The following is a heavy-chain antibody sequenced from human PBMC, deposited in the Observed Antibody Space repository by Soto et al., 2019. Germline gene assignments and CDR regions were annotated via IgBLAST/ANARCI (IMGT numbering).Heavy chain of an antibody. V-gene: IGHV4-34*01. CDR1: GGSFSGYY. Sequence: SETLSLTCAVYGGSFSGYYWSWIRQPPGKGLEWIGEINHSGSTNYNPSLKSRVTISVDTSKNQISLKLSSVPAADTVVYYCARAAPRGVIVLDPWGQGTLVPSPQ. CDR2: INHSGST. J-gene: IGHJ5*02. CDR3: ARAAPRGVIVLDP. D-gene: IGHD3-16*02.